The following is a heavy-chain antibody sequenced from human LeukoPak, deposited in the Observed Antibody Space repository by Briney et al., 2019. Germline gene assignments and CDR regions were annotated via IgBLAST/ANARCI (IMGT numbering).Heavy chain of an antibody. Sequence: PGGSLRLSCAASGFTVSSKYMNWVREAPGKGLEWVSLIYSGGSTYYADSVKGRFTISRANSNNTLYLQMNSLRAEDTAVYYCASQANHDFWSAIDYWGQGTLVTVSS. CDR3: ASQANHDFWSAIDY. D-gene: IGHD3-3*01. J-gene: IGHJ4*02. V-gene: IGHV3-53*01. CDR1: GFTVSSKY. CDR2: IYSGGST.